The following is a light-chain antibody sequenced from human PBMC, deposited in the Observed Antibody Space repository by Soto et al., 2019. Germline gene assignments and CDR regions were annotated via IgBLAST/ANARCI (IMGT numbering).Light chain of an antibody. J-gene: IGKJ1*01. CDR3: QQYDSYPWT. CDR1: QSINSW. V-gene: IGKV1-5*03. Sequence: DIQMTQSPSTLSASVGDRVTITCRASQSINSWLAWYQQKPGKAPKVLIYKASSLESGVASRFSGSGSGTEFTLTISSLQPDDIATYYCQQYDSYPWTFGQGTKVEIK. CDR2: KAS.